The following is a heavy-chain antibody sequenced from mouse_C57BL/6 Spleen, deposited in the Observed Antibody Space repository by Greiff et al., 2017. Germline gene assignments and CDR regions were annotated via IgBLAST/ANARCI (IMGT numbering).Heavy chain of an antibody. J-gene: IGHJ2*01. D-gene: IGHD2-4*01. Sequence: VQLQESGAELVRPGTSVKVSCKASGYAFTNYLIEWVKQRPGQGLEWIGVINPGSGGTNYNEKFKGKATLTADKSSSTAYMQLSSLTSEDSAVYFCAREYDYLLDYWGKGTTLTVSS. V-gene: IGHV1-54*01. CDR2: INPGSGGT. CDR3: AREYDYLLDY. CDR1: GYAFTNYL.